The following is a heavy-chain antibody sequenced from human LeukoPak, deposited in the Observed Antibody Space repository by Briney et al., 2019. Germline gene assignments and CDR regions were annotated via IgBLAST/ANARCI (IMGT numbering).Heavy chain of an antibody. J-gene: IGHJ6*03. V-gene: IGHV3-48*03. Sequence: GGSLRLSCAASGFTFSSYEMNWVRQAPGKGLEWVSYISSSGSTIYYADSVKGRFTISRDNAKNSLYLQMNSLRAEDTAVYYCARVSHLGSSGWYAHYYYYYYYMDVWGKGTTVTISS. D-gene: IGHD6-19*01. CDR1: GFTFSSYE. CDR2: ISSSGSTI. CDR3: ARVSHLGSSGWYAHYYYYYYYMDV.